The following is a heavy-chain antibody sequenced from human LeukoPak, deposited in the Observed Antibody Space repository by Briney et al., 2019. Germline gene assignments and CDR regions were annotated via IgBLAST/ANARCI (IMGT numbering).Heavy chain of an antibody. CDR1: GGSISSSSYY. CDR3: ARPYCSGGICYWFDP. CDR2: IYFSGST. V-gene: IGHV4-39*01. J-gene: IGHJ5*02. Sequence: SETLSLICTVSGGSISSSSYYWGWIRQPPGKGLEWIVSIYFSGSTSYTPSLKSPLTISVDPSTNQSSLKLRSVPAADTAVYYCARPYCSGGICYWFDPWGQGTLVTVSS. D-gene: IGHD2-15*01.